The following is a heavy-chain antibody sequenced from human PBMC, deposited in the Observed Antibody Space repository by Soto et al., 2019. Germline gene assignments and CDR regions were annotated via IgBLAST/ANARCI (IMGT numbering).Heavy chain of an antibody. J-gene: IGHJ4*02. V-gene: IGHV3-15*07. CDR2: VKSKADGGTA. CDR1: GFSISNAW. CDR3: NTYPDLWGGQTPL. Sequence: EVQLVESGGGLVKPGGSLRLSCAASGFSISNAWMHWVRQAPGKGLEWVGRVKSKADGGTADYAAPVKGRFTISRDDSKNTQYLQMNSLKMDDTAVYYCNTYPDLWGGQTPLWGQGTLVTVSS. D-gene: IGHD3-3*01.